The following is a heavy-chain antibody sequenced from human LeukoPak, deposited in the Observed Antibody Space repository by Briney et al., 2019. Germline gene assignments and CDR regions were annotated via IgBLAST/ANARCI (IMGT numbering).Heavy chain of an antibody. V-gene: IGHV4-34*01. CDR3: ARVENSGSSSGRAFDI. J-gene: IGHJ3*02. CDR1: GGSFSGYY. CDR2: INHSGST. Sequence: SETLSLTCAVYGGSFSGYYWSWIRQPPGKGLEWIGEINHSGSTNYNPSLKSRVTISVDTSKNQFSLKLSSVTAADTAVYYCARVENSGSSSGRAFDIWGQGTMVTVSA. D-gene: IGHD1-26*01.